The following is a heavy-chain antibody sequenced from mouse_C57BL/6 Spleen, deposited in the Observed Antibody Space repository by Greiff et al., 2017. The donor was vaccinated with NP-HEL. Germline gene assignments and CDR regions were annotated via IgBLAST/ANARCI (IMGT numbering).Heavy chain of an antibody. Sequence: VQLQQSGPVLVKPGASVKMSCKASGYTFTDYYMNWVKQSHGKSLEWIGVINPYNGGTSYNQKFKGKAKLTVDKSSSTAYMELNSLKSEDSAVYYCARSTTVVATDAMDYWGQGTSVTVSS. D-gene: IGHD1-1*01. V-gene: IGHV1-19*01. CDR3: ARSTTVVATDAMDY. J-gene: IGHJ4*01. CDR1: GYTFTDYY. CDR2: INPYNGGT.